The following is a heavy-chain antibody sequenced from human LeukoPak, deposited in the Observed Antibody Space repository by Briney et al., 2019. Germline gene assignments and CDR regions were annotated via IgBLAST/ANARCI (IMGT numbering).Heavy chain of an antibody. CDR1: GGTFISYA. CDR2: IIPIFGTA. Sequence: SVKVSCKASGGTFISYAISWVRQAPGQGLEWMGGIIPIFGTANYAQKFQGRGTITADESTSTAYMEPSSLRSEDTAVYYCARAVSSWYHYFDYWGQGTLVTVPS. D-gene: IGHD6-13*01. J-gene: IGHJ4*02. CDR3: ARAVSSWYHYFDY. V-gene: IGHV1-69*13.